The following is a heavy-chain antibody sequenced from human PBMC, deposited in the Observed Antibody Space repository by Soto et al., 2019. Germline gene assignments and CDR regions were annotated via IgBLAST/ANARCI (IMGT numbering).Heavy chain of an antibody. V-gene: IGHV3-48*01. D-gene: IGHD4-17*01. CDR2: ISAYSGTI. CDR3: ARGSSTLLDALDI. CDR1: GFSFSNYI. J-gene: IGHJ3*02. Sequence: GGSLRLSCAASGFSFSNYIMNWVRQAPGKGLEWISYISAYSGTIYYADPVRGRFTISRDNGQNSLHLQMNSLRAEDTAVYYCARGSSTLLDALDIWGQGTMVTVSS.